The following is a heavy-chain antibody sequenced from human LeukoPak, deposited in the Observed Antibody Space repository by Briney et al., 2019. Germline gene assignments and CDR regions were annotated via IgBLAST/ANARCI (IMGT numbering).Heavy chain of an antibody. CDR1: GFTFSSYA. CDR3: ARDIYTNSSGGIDY. Sequence: GGSLRLSCAASGFTFSSYAMSWVRQAPGKGLEWVSAISGSGGSTYYADSVKGRFTISRDNSKNTLYLQMNSLRAEDTAVYYCARDIYTNSSGGIDYWAQGTLDTVSS. D-gene: IGHD2-8*01. CDR2: ISGSGGST. V-gene: IGHV3-23*01. J-gene: IGHJ4*02.